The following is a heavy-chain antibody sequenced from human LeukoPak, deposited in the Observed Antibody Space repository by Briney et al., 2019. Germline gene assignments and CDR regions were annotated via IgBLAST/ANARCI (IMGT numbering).Heavy chain of an antibody. CDR3: AKDMGIRDGYNNAFDY. CDR1: GFIFDERA. D-gene: IGHD5-24*01. Sequence: PGRSLRLSCAASGFIFDERAMHWVPQARGKGLEWVSAINWNSVNIGYADSVKGRFIISSDNAKTSLYLQMKSLRAEDTDLYYCAKDMGIRDGYNNAFDYWGQGTLVTVSS. J-gene: IGHJ4*02. V-gene: IGHV3-9*01. CDR2: INWNSVNI.